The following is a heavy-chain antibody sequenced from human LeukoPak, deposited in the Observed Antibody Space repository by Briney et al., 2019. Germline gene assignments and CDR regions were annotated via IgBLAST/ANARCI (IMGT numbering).Heavy chain of an antibody. CDR3: ATSSVWGSAFNI. V-gene: IGHV3-74*01. CDR2: FNSDGSGT. J-gene: IGHJ3*02. CDR1: GFTFSSYW. D-gene: IGHD3-16*01. Sequence: GGSLRLSCAASGFTFSSYWMYWVRHAPGKGLMWVSRFNSDGSGTTYVDSVKGRFTVSRDNAKNTLYLQMSSLRAEDTAVYYCATSSVWGSAFNIWGQGTMVTVSS.